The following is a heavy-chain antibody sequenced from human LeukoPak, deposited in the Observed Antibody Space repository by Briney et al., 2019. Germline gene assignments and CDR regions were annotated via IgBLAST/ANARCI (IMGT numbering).Heavy chain of an antibody. CDR3: ARGPTTVTTLSVWPRDWYFDL. CDR1: GYTFTGYY. V-gene: IGHV1-2*02. CDR2: INPNSGGT. D-gene: IGHD4-17*01. J-gene: IGHJ2*01. Sequence: GASVKVSCKASGYTFTGYYMHWVRQAPGQGLEWMGWINPNSGGTNYAQKFQGRVTMTRDTSISTAYMELSRLRSDDTAVYYCARGPTTVTTLSVWPRDWYFDLWGRGTLVTVSS.